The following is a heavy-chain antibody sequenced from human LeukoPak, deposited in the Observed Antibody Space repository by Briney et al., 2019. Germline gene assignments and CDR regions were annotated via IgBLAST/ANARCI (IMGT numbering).Heavy chain of an antibody. D-gene: IGHD3-10*01. J-gene: IGHJ4*02. Sequence: GGSLRLSCAASGFAFSTFAMHWVRQAPGKGLEYVSGISRDGRSTFYAGSVKGRFTISRDNSKNTLYLQMGGLRAEDMAVYYCAIQIRGVIYWGQGTLVTVSS. CDR1: GFAFSTFA. CDR3: AIQIRGVIY. V-gene: IGHV3-64*02. CDR2: ISRDGRST.